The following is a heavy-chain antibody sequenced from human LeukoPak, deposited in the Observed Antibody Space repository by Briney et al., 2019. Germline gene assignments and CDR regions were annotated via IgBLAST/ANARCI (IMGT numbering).Heavy chain of an antibody. CDR3: AREDTYGEYRPFDF. Sequence: ASVRVSCKTSGYSFIDYYIHWVRQAPGQGLEWMGWINPSSGVTKFSQELQDRVTLTRDTSLSTAYMELNSLTFDDTAIYYCAREDTYGEYRPFDFWGQGAPVTVSS. CDR1: GYSFIDYY. D-gene: IGHD5-18*01. CDR2: INPSSGVT. V-gene: IGHV1-2*02. J-gene: IGHJ4*02.